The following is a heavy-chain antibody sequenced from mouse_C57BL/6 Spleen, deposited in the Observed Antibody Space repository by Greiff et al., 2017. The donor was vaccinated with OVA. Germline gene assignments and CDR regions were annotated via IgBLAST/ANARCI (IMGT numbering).Heavy chain of an antibody. V-gene: IGHV1-82*01. CDR3: ARGRDYYGRDWYFDV. CDR1: GYAFSSSW. Sequence: QVQLKESGPELVKPGASVKISCKASGYAFSSSWMNWVKQRPGTGLEWIGRIYPGDGDTNYNGKFKGKATLTADKSSSTAYMQLSSLTSEDSAVYFCARGRDYYGRDWYFDVWGTGTTVTVSS. D-gene: IGHD1-2*01. J-gene: IGHJ1*03. CDR2: IYPGDGDT.